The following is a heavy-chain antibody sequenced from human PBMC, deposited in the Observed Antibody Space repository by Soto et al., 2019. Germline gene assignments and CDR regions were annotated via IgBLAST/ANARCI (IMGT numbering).Heavy chain of an antibody. D-gene: IGHD3-10*01. CDR1: GFTFSSYS. CDR3: AKDSSYYYGSGSYPDY. J-gene: IGHJ4*02. Sequence: GGSLRLSCAASGFTFSSYSMNWVRQAPGKGLEWVSYISSSSSTIYYADSVKGRFTISRDNAKNSLYLQMNSLRAEDTAVYYCAKDSSYYYGSGSYPDYWGQGTLVTVSS. CDR2: ISSSSSTI. V-gene: IGHV3-48*01.